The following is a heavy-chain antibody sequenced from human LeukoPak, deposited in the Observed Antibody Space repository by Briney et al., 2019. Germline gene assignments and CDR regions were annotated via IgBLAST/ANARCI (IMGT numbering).Heavy chain of an antibody. Sequence: SETLSLTCTVSGGSISGYYWNWIRQPPGEGLEWLGYIHSSGNTRYNPSLRSRVTMSVDTSMNQFSLKLDSVTAADTAVYYCGRAGRYCSGGSCYGENWFDPWGQGTLVTVSS. CDR2: IHSSGNT. D-gene: IGHD2-15*01. V-gene: IGHV4-59*01. CDR3: GRAGRYCSGGSCYGENWFDP. J-gene: IGHJ5*02. CDR1: GGSISGYY.